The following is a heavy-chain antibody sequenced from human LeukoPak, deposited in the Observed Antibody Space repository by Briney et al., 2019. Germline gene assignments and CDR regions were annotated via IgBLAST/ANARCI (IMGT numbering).Heavy chain of an antibody. Sequence: SQTLSLTCTVSGGSISSYYWSWIRQPPAKGLDRMGYIYYSGSTNYYPSLKRRVTISVDTSKNQFSLKLSSVTAADTAVYYCARGTYYQYNWFGPWGQGTLVTVSS. D-gene: IGHD3-22*01. V-gene: IGHV4-59*01. CDR3: ARGTYYQYNWFGP. J-gene: IGHJ5*02. CDR1: GGSISSYY. CDR2: IYYSGST.